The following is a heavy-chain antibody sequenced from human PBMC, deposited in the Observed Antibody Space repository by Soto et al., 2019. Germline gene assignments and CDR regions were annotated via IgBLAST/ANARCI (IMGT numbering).Heavy chain of an antibody. CDR2: IKSKTEGGTT. D-gene: IGHD4-17*01. Sequence: EVQLVESGGGLVKPGGSLRLSCAASGFTFSNAWMSWVRQAPGKGLEWVGRIKSKTEGGTTDYAAPVKGRFTISRDDSKNTLYLQMNSLKTEDTAVYYCTTDLDDYGDYVGWFDPWGQGTLVTVSS. J-gene: IGHJ5*02. CDR1: GFTFSNAW. V-gene: IGHV3-15*01. CDR3: TTDLDDYGDYVGWFDP.